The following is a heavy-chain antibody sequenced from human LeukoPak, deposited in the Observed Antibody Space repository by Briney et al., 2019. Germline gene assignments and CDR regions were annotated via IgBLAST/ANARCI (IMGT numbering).Heavy chain of an antibody. D-gene: IGHD3-22*01. CDR3: ARDYFDTSDYPQTYYYYYMDV. J-gene: IGHJ6*03. CDR2: IKQDGGEK. V-gene: IGHV3-7*01. Sequence: PGGSLRLSCAASGFTFSNYWMSWVRQAPGKELEWVANIKQDGGEKYYVDSVKGRFTISRDNAKNSLFLQMNSLRAEDTAIYYCARDYFDTSDYPQTYYYYYMDVWGKGTTVTVSS. CDR1: GFTFSNYW.